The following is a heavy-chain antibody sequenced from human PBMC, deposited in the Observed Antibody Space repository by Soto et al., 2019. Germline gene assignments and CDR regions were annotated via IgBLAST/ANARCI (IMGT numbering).Heavy chain of an antibody. CDR2: ISSSSSYI. CDR1: GFTFSSYS. CDR3: ARGVHSVVGATGGRELDY. V-gene: IGHV3-21*01. D-gene: IGHD1-26*01. J-gene: IGHJ4*02. Sequence: EVQLVESGGGLVKPGGSLRLSCAASGFTFSSYSMNWVRQTPGKGLEWVSSISSSSSYIYYADSVKGRFTISRDNAKNSLYLQMNSLRAEDTAVYYCARGVHSVVGATGGRELDYWGQGTLVTVSS.